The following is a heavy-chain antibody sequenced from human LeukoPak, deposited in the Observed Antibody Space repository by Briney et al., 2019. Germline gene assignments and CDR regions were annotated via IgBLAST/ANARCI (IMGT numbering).Heavy chain of an antibody. V-gene: IGHV4-61*02. Sequence: PSETLSLTCTVSGDSIRSGDYYWSWIRQPAGKGLEWIGRISSSGSTNYNPSLKSRVTISVDTSKNQFSLKLSSVTAADTAVYYCARAPDYDILTGYYLNAYYFDYWGQGTLVTVSS. CDR3: ARAPDYDILTGYYLNAYYFDY. CDR2: ISSSGST. CDR1: GDSIRSGDYY. D-gene: IGHD3-9*01. J-gene: IGHJ4*02.